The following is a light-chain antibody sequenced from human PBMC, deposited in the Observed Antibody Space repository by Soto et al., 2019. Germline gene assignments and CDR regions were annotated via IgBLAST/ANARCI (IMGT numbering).Light chain of an antibody. CDR3: QQYCSSPWT. CDR1: QSVSSSS. CDR2: GAS. Sequence: EIVLTQSPGTPSLSPGERATLSCRASQSVSSSSLAWYQQKPGQPPRLLIYGASSRATGIPERFSGSGSGTDFSLTITSLETEAVAVYYCQQYCSSPWTFGQGTKLEIK. V-gene: IGKV3-20*01. J-gene: IGKJ2*01.